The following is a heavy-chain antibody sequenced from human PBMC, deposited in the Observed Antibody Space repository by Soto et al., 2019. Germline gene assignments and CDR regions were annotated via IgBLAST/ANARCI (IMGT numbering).Heavy chain of an antibody. Sequence: SETLSLTCTVSGGSISSGDYYWSWIRQPPGKGLEWIGYIYYSGSTYYNPSLKSRVTISVDTSKNQFSLKLSSVTAADTAVYYCARGLYDFWTRYYTGISNWFDPWGQGTLVTVSS. V-gene: IGHV4-30-4*01. CDR3: ARGLYDFWTRYYTGISNWFDP. CDR1: GGSISSGDYY. CDR2: IYYSGST. D-gene: IGHD3-3*01. J-gene: IGHJ5*02.